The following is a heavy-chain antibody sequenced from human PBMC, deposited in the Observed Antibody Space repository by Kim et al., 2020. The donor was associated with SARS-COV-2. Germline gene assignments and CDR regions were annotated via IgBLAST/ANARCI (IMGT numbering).Heavy chain of an antibody. CDR2: ISAYNGNT. CDR3: ARPPLAGGNSVDWYFDL. Sequence: ASVKVSCKASGYTFTSYGISWVRQAPGQGLEWMGWISAYNGNTNYAQKLQGRVTMTTDTSTSTAYMELRSLRSDDTAVYYCARPPLAGGNSVDWYFDLWGRGTLVTVSS. V-gene: IGHV1-18*01. J-gene: IGHJ2*01. CDR1: GYTFTSYG. D-gene: IGHD2-21*02.